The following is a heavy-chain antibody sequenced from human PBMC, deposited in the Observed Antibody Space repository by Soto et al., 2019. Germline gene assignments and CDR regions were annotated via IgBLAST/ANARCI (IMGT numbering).Heavy chain of an antibody. J-gene: IGHJ6*02. V-gene: IGHV3-30-3*01. CDR1: GFTFSSYA. D-gene: IGHD3-3*01. Sequence: QVQLVESGGGVVQPGRSLRLSCAASGFTFSSYAMHWVRQAPGKGLEWVAVISYDGSNKYYADSVKGRFTIYRDNSKNTLYLQMNSLRAEDTAVYYWARETYYDFWSGPYSGMDVWGQGTTVTVSS. CDR2: ISYDGSNK. CDR3: ARETYYDFWSGPYSGMDV.